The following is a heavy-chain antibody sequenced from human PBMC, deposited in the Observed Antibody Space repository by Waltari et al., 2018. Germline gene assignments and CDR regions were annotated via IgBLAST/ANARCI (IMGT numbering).Heavy chain of an antibody. V-gene: IGHV4-39*01. Sequence: QLLLQESGPGLVKPSETLSLTCTVSGDSSTSSLDYCGWIRQPPGKRFEWIGIINYSETTYDYPSLRSQVTMSVDMSKNQFSLKLTSVTVADTAVYYCARFTQVAGSSLLDYWGQGTLVTVSS. D-gene: IGHD6-19*01. J-gene: IGHJ4*02. CDR2: INYSETT. CDR3: ARFTQVAGSSLLDY. CDR1: GDSSTSSLDY.